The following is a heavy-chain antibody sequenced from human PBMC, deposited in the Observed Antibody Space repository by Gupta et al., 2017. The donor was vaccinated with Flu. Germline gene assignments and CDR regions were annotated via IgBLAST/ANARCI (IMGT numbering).Heavy chain of an antibody. CDR3: TTAPSQRDYYYMDV. D-gene: IGHD6-25*01. CDR2: VKSKTDGGTT. Sequence: WVRQAPGKGLEWVGRVKSKTDGGTTDYAAPVKGRFTISRDDSKNTLYLQMNSLKTEDTAVYYCTTAPSQRDYYYMDVWGKGTTVTVSS. J-gene: IGHJ6*03. V-gene: IGHV3-15*01.